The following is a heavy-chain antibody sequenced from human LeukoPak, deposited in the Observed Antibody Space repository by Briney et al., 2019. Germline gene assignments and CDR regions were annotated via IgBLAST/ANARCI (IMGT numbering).Heavy chain of an antibody. J-gene: IGHJ4*02. V-gene: IGHV3-23*01. CDR3: AKEHSFLTMMRGLDS. Sequence: QPGGSLRLSCAASGFTFSNYALHWVRQAPGKGLEWVSGISVSGGSIYYADSVTGRFTISRDNSKDTLYLQMNSLRVEDTALYYCAKEHSFLTMMRGLDSWGQGTLVTVSS. CDR2: ISVSGGSI. D-gene: IGHD3-22*01. CDR1: GFTFSNYA.